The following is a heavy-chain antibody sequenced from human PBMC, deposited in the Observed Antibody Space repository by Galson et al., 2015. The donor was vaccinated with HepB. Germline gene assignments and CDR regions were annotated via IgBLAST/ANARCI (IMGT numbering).Heavy chain of an antibody. Sequence: SLRLSCAASGFTFSDYCMSWIRQAPGKGLEWVSYICIGYSIIYYADSVKGRLTISNDNVKNSLYLQMNILRAEDTAVYFCARAALGWFDPWGQGTLVTVSS. V-gene: IGHV3-11*01. CDR1: GFTFSDYC. CDR3: ARAALGWFDP. CDR2: ICIGYSII. J-gene: IGHJ5*02. D-gene: IGHD6-25*01.